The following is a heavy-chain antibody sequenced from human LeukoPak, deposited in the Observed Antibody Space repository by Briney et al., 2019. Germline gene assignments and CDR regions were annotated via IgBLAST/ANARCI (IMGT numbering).Heavy chain of an antibody. J-gene: IGHJ6*03. CDR2: INPNSGGT. D-gene: IGHD5-18*01. V-gene: IGHV1-2*02. Sequence: ASVKVSCKASGYTFTGYYMHWVRQAPGQGLEWMGWINPNSGGTNYAQKFQGRVTMTRDTSISTAYMELSRLRSDDTAVYYCARGERPDKAASGTPYFYYNYMDVWGKGTTVTVSS. CDR1: GYTFTGYY. CDR3: ARGERPDKAASGTPYFYYNYMDV.